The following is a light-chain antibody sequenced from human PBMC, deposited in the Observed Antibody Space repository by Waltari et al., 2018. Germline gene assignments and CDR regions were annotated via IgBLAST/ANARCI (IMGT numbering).Light chain of an antibody. CDR3: QQFYSSPPT. J-gene: IGKJ1*01. CDR1: PSVFYSSSNKNS. V-gene: IGKV4-1*01. CDR2: WAS. Sequence: ISLTQSPNSLSVSLGGRATISRNSSPSVFYSSSNKNSLAWYQQKPGQPPKLLIHWASTRESGVPDRFSGSGSGTHFALTISSLQAEDVAVYYCQQFYSSPPTFGQGTKVEI.